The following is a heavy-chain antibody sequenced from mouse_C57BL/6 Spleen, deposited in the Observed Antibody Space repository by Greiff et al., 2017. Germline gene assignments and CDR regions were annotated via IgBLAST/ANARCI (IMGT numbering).Heavy chain of an antibody. J-gene: IGHJ4*01. CDR2: ISYDGSN. CDR1: GYSITSGYY. Sequence: EVKLMESGPGLVKPSQSLSLTCSVTGYSITSGYYWNWIRQFPGNKLEWMGYISYDGSNNYNPSLKNRISITRDTSKNQFFLKLNSVTTEDTATYYCARDRTIVTRYYAMDYWGQGTSVTVSS. CDR3: ARDRTIVTRYYAMDY. D-gene: IGHD2-5*01. V-gene: IGHV3-6*01.